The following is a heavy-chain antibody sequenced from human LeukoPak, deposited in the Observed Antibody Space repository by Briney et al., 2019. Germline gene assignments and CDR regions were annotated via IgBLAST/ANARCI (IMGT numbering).Heavy chain of an antibody. CDR3: ARECRGITMVRGVIIWNWFDP. CDR1: WGSISSGGYC. V-gene: IGHV4-31*02. CDR2: IYYSGST. J-gene: IGHJ5*02. Sequence: SQTLSLTCIVSWGSISSGGYCRSWIRQHPWKNLEWIGYIYYSGSTYYNPSLKSRVTISVDTSKNQFSLKLSSVTAADTAVYYCARECRGITMVRGVIIWNWFDPWGQGTLVTVSS. D-gene: IGHD3-10*01.